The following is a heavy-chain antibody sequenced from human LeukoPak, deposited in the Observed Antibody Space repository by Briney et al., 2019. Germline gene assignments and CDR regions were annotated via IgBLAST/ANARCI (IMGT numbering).Heavy chain of an antibody. CDR2: ITGNGATT. CDR3: ANDLGWIQLNLG. Sequence: PGGSLRLSCAASGFTFDDYGMSWVRQAPGKGLEWVSGITGNGATTYYADSVKGRFTISRDNSRNTVYLQMNSLRAEDTAVYYCANDLGWIQLNLGRGQGTLVTVSS. D-gene: IGHD5-18*01. J-gene: IGHJ4*02. V-gene: IGHV3-23*01. CDR1: GFTFDDYG.